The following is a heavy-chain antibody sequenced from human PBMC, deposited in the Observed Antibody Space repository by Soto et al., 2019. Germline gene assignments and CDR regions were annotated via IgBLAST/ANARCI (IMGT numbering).Heavy chain of an antibody. CDR2: ISAYNGNT. CDR3: ARVKSGGSQPLYNWFDP. V-gene: IGHV1-18*01. D-gene: IGHD2-15*01. Sequence: GASVKVSCKASGYTFTSYGISWVRQAPGQGLEWMGWISAYNGNTNYAQKLQGRVTMTTDTSTSTAYMELRSLRSDDTAVYYCARVKSGGSQPLYNWFDPWGQGTLVTVSS. CDR1: GYTFTSYG. J-gene: IGHJ5*02.